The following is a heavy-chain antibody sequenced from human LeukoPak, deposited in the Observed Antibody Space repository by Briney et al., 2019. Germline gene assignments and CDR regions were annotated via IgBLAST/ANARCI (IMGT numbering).Heavy chain of an antibody. CDR2: IYYSGST. CDR1: GGSISSSSYY. J-gene: IGHJ3*02. D-gene: IGHD5-24*01. V-gene: IGHV4-39*01. Sequence: SETLSLTCTVSGGSISSSSYYWGWIRQPPGKGLEWIGSIYYSGSTYYNPSLKSRVTISVDTSRNQFSLKLSSVTAADTAVYYCARTNHGYTPLLAFDIWGQGTMVTVSS. CDR3: ARTNHGYTPLLAFDI.